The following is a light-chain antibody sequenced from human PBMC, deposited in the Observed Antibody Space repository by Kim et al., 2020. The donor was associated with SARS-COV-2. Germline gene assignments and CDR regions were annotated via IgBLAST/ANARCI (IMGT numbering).Light chain of an antibody. J-gene: IGLJ3*02. Sequence: VAVGQTVRITCQGDSLRSYYASWYQQKPGQAPVLVIYGKNNRPSGIPDRFSGSSSGNTASLTITVAQAEDEADYYCNSRDSSGNRVFGGGTQLTVL. CDR2: GKN. CDR1: SLRSYY. CDR3: NSRDSSGNRV. V-gene: IGLV3-19*01.